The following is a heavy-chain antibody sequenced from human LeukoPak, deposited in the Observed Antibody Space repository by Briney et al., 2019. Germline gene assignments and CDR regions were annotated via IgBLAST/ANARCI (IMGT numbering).Heavy chain of an antibody. V-gene: IGHV3-21*04. J-gene: IGHJ5*02. Sequence: GGSLRLSCAASGFPFSSYSMNWVRQAPGKGLEWVSSISSSSSYIYSADSVKGRFTISRDNAKNSLYLQMNSLRAEDTAVYYCARAYYYDSAEFDPWGQGTLVTVSS. D-gene: IGHD3-22*01. CDR2: ISSSSSYI. CDR1: GFPFSSYS. CDR3: ARAYYYDSAEFDP.